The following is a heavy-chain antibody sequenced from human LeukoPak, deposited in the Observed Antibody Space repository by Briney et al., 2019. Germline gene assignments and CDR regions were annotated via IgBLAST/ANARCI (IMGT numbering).Heavy chain of an antibody. CDR2: ISYSGST. CDR3: ATISRSGGYFDY. V-gene: IGHV4-59*01. Sequence: SETLSLTCTVSGGSISSYFWSWFRQPPPKGLVWFGYISYSGSTNYNRSLKSRVTISVDTSKNQFSLRLSSVTAADTAVYYCATISRSGGYFDYWGQGTLVTVSS. J-gene: IGHJ4*02. CDR1: GGSISSYF. D-gene: IGHD3-10*01.